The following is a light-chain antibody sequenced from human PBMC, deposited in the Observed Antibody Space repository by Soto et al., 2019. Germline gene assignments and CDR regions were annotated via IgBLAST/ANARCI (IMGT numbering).Light chain of an antibody. CDR1: QNINSW. Sequence: DIQMTQSPSTLSASVGDRVTITCRASQNINSWLAWYQQKPGKAPKLLIYDASNLESEVPSRFSGSGSGTEFTLTISSLQPDDIATYYCQQYNTYSGTFGQGTKVEIQ. CDR3: QQYNTYSGT. V-gene: IGKV1-5*01. CDR2: DAS. J-gene: IGKJ1*01.